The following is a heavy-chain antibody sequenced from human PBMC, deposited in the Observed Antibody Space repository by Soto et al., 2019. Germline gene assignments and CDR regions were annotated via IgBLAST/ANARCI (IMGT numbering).Heavy chain of an antibody. J-gene: IGHJ6*02. D-gene: IGHD1-7*01. V-gene: IGHV3-21*01. CDR3: ARVWYNWNYVALRRYGMDV. CDR1: GFTFSSYS. CDR2: ISSSSSYI. Sequence: GGSLRLSCAASGFTFSSYSMNWVRQAPGKGLEWVSSISSSSSYIYYADSVKGRFTISRDNAKNSLYLQMNSLRAEDTAVYYCARVWYNWNYVALRRYGMDVWGQGTTVTVSS.